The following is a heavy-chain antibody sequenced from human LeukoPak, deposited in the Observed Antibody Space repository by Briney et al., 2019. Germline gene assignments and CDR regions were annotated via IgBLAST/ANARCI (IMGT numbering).Heavy chain of an antibody. CDR1: GFTFSSYG. J-gene: IGHJ4*02. V-gene: IGHV3-30*02. Sequence: GGSLRLSCAAPGFTFSSYGMHWVRQAPGKGLEWVAFIRYDGSNKYYADSVKGRFTISRDNSKSTLYLQMNSLRAEDTAVYYCAKVAGLFTMVRGGRSGPIDYWGQGTLVTVSS. D-gene: IGHD3-10*01. CDR2: IRYDGSNK. CDR3: AKVAGLFTMVRGGRSGPIDY.